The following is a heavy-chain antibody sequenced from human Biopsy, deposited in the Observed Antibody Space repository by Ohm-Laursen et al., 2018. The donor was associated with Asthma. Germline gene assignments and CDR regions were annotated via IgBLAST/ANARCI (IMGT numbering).Heavy chain of an antibody. D-gene: IGHD2-21*02. CDR2: ISNDGSSK. V-gene: IGHV3-30*03. CDR3: ARSDCGSGGYCYIPFYF. J-gene: IGHJ4*02. Sequence: RSLRLSCTAFGFSFSNFAIHWVRQAPGKGLEWVALISNDGSSKYYADSVKGRFTISRDISKNTLYLQMNSLRAEDTAVYYCARSDCGSGGYCYIPFYFWGQGTLVTVSS. CDR1: GFSFSNFA.